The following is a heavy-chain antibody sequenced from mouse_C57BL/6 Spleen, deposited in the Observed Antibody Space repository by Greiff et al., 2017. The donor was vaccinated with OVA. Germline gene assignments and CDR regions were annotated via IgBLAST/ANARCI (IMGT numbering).Heavy chain of an antibody. J-gene: IGHJ4*01. Sequence: VQRVESGPGLVAPSQSLSITCTVSGFSLTSYAISWVRQPPGKGLEWLGVIWTGGGTNYNSALKSRLSISRDNSKSQVFLKMNSLQTDDTARYYCAGYYDYDGYAMDYWGQGTSVTVSS. CDR2: IWTGGGT. CDR1: GFSLTSYA. D-gene: IGHD2-4*01. V-gene: IGHV2-9-1*01. CDR3: AGYYDYDGYAMDY.